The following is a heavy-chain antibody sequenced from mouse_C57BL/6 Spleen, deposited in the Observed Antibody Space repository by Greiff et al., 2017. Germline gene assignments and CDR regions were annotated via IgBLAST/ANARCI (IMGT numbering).Heavy chain of an antibody. J-gene: IGHJ2*01. CDR2: IYPRSGNT. Sequence: VQLQKSGAELARPGASVKLSCKASGYTFTSFGISWVKQRTGQGLEWIGEIYPRSGNTYYNEKFKGKATLTTDKSSSTAYMELRSLTSEDSAVYFCAMGGNPYYFDYWGQGTTLTVSS. CDR3: AMGGNPYYFDY. V-gene: IGHV1-81*01. D-gene: IGHD2-1*01. CDR1: GYTFTSFG.